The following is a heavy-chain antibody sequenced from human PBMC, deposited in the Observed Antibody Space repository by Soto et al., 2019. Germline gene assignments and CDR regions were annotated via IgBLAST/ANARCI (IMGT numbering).Heavy chain of an antibody. CDR3: ARWETMVRGVIANWFDP. J-gene: IGHJ5*02. CDR2: IYYSGST. V-gene: IGHV4-31*03. CDR1: GGSISSGGYY. D-gene: IGHD3-10*01. Sequence: SETLSLTCTVSGGSISSGGYYWSWIRQHPGKGLEWIGYIYYSGSTYYNPSLKSRVTISVDTSKNQFSLKLSSVTAADTAVYYCARWETMVRGVIANWFDPWGQGTLVTVYS.